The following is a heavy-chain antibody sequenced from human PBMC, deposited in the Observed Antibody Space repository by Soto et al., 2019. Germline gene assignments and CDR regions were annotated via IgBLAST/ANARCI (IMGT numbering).Heavy chain of an antibody. J-gene: IGHJ6*02. Sequence: GASVKVSCKASGYTFTSYGISWVRQAPGQGLEWMGWISAYNGNTNYAQKLQGRVTMTTDTSTSTAYMELRSLRSDDTAVCYCARDSVTIFGVVDENYYYYGMDVWGQGTTVTVSS. CDR3: ARDSVTIFGVVDENYYYYGMDV. D-gene: IGHD3-3*01. CDR2: ISAYNGNT. V-gene: IGHV1-18*04. CDR1: GYTFTSYG.